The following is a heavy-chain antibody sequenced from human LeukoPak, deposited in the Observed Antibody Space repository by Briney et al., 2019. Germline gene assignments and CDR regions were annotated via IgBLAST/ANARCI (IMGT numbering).Heavy chain of an antibody. D-gene: IGHD6-13*01. CDR2: ISGSGGST. V-gene: IGHV3-23*01. Sequence: GGSLRLSCAASGFTFSSYAMSWVRQAPGKGLEWVSAISGSGGSTYYADSVKGRFTISRDNAKNSLYLQMNSLRAEDTAVYYCARVGKGQQQLVPFDYWGQGTLVTVSS. CDR1: GFTFSSYA. J-gene: IGHJ4*02. CDR3: ARVGKGQQQLVPFDY.